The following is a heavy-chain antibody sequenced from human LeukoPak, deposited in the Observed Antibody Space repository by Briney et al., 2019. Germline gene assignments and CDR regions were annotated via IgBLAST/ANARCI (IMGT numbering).Heavy chain of an antibody. CDR2: ISGSGDST. CDR3: AREGGPGSSSWHTFDY. J-gene: IGHJ4*02. V-gene: IGHV3-23*01. CDR1: GFTFSSYA. D-gene: IGHD6-13*01. Sequence: PGGSLRLSCAASGFTFSSYAMSWVRQAPGKGLEWVSAISGSGDSTYYADSVKGRFTISRDNSKNTLYLQMNSLRAEDTAVYYCAREGGPGSSSWHTFDYWGQGTLVTVSS.